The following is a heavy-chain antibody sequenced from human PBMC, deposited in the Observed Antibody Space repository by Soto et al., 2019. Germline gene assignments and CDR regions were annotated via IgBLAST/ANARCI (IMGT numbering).Heavy chain of an antibody. CDR3: ARDVEMATTNNSGKTKKLDY. CDR2: IIANNGKT. V-gene: IGHV1-18*01. Sequence: ASVKVSCKTSGGTFSSYAISWVRQAPGQGLEWMGGIIANNGKTNYAQKFQGRVTMTTDTSTSTAYMELRSLRSDDTAVYYCARDVEMATTNNSGKTKKLDYWGQGTLVTVS. J-gene: IGHJ4*02. CDR1: GGTFSSYA. D-gene: IGHD5-12*01.